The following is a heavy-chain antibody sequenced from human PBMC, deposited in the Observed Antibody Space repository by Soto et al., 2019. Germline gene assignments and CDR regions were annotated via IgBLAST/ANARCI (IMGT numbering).Heavy chain of an antibody. J-gene: IGHJ6*02. D-gene: IGHD6-19*01. CDR2: IYPGDSDT. Sequence: GESLKISCKGSGYSFTSYWINWVRQMPGKGLEWMGIIYPGDSDTRYSPSFQGQVTISADKSISTAYLQWRGLKASDTAKYYCARYHGSRGSYLGMDVWGQGTTVTVSS. CDR3: ARYHGSRGSYLGMDV. V-gene: IGHV5-51*01. CDR1: GYSFTSYW.